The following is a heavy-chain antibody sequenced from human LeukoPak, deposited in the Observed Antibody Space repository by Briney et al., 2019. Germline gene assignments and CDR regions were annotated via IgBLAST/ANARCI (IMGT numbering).Heavy chain of an antibody. D-gene: IGHD6-13*01. Sequence: SETLSLTCTVSGGSISSYYWGWIRQPPGKGLEWIGSIYYSGSTYYNPSLKSRVTISVDTSKNQFSLKLSSVTAADTAVYYCARAVGSSWLGDLDYWGQGTLVTVSS. V-gene: IGHV4-39*07. CDR2: IYYSGST. J-gene: IGHJ4*02. CDR1: GGSISSYY. CDR3: ARAVGSSWLGDLDY.